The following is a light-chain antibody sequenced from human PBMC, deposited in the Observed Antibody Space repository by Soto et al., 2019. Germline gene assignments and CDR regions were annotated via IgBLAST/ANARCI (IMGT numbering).Light chain of an antibody. CDR1: QSVSSSY. Sequence: EIVLTQSPGTLSLSPGERATLSCRAGQSVSSSYLAWYQQKPGQAPRLLIYGASSRATGIPDRFSGSGSGTDFTLTISRLEPEDFAVYYCQQYGSSLFTFGPGTKVDI. V-gene: IGKV3-20*01. CDR2: GAS. J-gene: IGKJ3*01. CDR3: QQYGSSLFT.